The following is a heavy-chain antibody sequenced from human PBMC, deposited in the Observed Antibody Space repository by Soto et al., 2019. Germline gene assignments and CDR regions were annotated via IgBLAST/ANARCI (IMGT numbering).Heavy chain of an antibody. CDR3: AKENGYSSSWFEFDY. J-gene: IGHJ4*02. CDR1: GFTFSSYA. CDR2: ISYDGSNK. D-gene: IGHD6-13*01. Sequence: GGSLRLSCAASGFTFSSYAMHWVRQAPGKGLEWVAVISYDGSNKYYADSVKGRFTISRDNSKNTLYLQMNSLRAEDTAVYYCAKENGYSSSWFEFDYWGQGTLVTVSS. V-gene: IGHV3-30-3*01.